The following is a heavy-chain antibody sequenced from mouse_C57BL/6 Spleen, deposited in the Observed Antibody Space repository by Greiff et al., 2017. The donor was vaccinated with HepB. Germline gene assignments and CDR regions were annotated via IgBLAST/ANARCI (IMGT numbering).Heavy chain of an antibody. Sequence: QVQLKQPGAELVRPGTSVKLSCKASGYTFTSYWMHWVKQRPGQGLEWIGVIDPSDSYTNYNQKFKGKATLTVDTSSSTAYMQLSSLTSEDSAVYYCARSLYYYGSSYDYAMDYWGQGTSVTVSS. J-gene: IGHJ4*01. V-gene: IGHV1-59*01. CDR3: ARSLYYYGSSYDYAMDY. CDR1: GYTFTSYW. CDR2: IDPSDSYT. D-gene: IGHD1-1*01.